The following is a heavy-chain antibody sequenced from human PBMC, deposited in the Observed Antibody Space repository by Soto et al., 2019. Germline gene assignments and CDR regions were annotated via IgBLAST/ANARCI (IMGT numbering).Heavy chain of an antibody. J-gene: IGHJ6*02. V-gene: IGHV5-51*01. Sequence: PGESLKISCKGSGYSFTSYWIGWVRQMPGKGLEWMGIIYPGDSDTRYSPSFQGQVTISADKSISTAYLQWSSLKASDTAMYYCARPPWPCSSTSCLGIMDVWGQGTTVTVSS. CDR3: ARPPWPCSSTSCLGIMDV. CDR1: GYSFTSYW. CDR2: IYPGDSDT. D-gene: IGHD2-2*01.